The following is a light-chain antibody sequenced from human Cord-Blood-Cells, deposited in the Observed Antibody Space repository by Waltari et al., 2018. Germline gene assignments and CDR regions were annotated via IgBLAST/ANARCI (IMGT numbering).Light chain of an antibody. J-gene: IGKJ2*01. CDR1: QSVFYSTNNKNY. CDR3: QQYYSTPYT. Sequence: DIFMTQSPDSLPVSLGESATINCTSTQSVFYSTNNKNYLAWYQQKPGQPPKLLIYWASTRESGVPDRCSGSGSGTDFTLTISSLQAEDVAVYYCQQYYSTPYTFGQGTKLEIK. V-gene: IGKV4-1*01. CDR2: WAS.